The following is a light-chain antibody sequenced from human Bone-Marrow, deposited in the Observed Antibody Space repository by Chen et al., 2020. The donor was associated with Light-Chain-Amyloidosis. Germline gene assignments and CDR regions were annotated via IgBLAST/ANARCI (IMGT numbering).Light chain of an antibody. Sequence: QSVLTQPPSVSGAPGQRVTIPCTGSSSSIGAGYDVHWYQQFPGAAPKVVIFGNNNRPSGVPDRFSGSKSGTSASLAITGLQAGDEAVYYCQSYDSSLGGWVFGGGTKLTVL. V-gene: IGLV1-40*01. CDR1: SSSIGAGYD. CDR2: GNN. J-gene: IGLJ3*02. CDR3: QSYDSSLGGWV.